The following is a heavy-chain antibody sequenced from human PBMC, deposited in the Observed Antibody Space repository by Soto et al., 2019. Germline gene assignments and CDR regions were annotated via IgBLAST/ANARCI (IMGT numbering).Heavy chain of an antibody. CDR3: ARVKSSGYNWFDP. V-gene: IGHV4-31*03. CDR1: GGSISSGGYY. D-gene: IGHD6-25*01. CDR2: IYYSGST. J-gene: IGHJ5*02. Sequence: QVQLQESGPGLVKPSQTLSLTCTVSGGSISSGGYYWSWLRQHPGKGLEWIGYIYYSGSTYYNPSFKRRVTLSVDTSKNQFSMKLSSVAAADTAVYYCARVKSSGYNWFDPCGQGTLGTVSS.